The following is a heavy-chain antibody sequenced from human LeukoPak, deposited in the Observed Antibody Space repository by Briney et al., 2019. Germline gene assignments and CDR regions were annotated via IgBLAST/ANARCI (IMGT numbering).Heavy chain of an antibody. Sequence: ASVKVSCKASGYTLTDYYMHWVRQAPGQGLEWMGRINPNSGGTNYAQKFQGRVTMTRDTSISTVYMELSSLRSEDTAVYYCARSFAVGATSPYYWGQGTLVTVSS. CDR2: INPNSGGT. J-gene: IGHJ4*02. V-gene: IGHV1-2*06. CDR1: GYTLTDYY. CDR3: ARSFAVGATSPYY. D-gene: IGHD1-26*01.